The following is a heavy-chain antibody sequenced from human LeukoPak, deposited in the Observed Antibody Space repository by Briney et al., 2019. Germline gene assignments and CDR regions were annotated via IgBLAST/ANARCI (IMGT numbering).Heavy chain of an antibody. V-gene: IGHV3-23*01. CDR3: AKRDRDYYDSSGYSRGL. D-gene: IGHD3-22*01. J-gene: IGHJ4*02. CDR2: TSGSGGRT. CDR1: GFTFSSYA. Sequence: PGGSLRLSCAASGFTFSSYAMSWVRQAPGKGLEWVSATSGSGGRTYYADSVKGRFTISRDNSKNTLYLQMNSLRAEDTAVYYCAKRDRDYYDSSGYSRGLWGQGTLVTVSS.